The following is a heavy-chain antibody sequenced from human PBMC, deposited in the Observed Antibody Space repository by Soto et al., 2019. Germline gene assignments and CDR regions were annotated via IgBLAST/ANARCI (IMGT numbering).Heavy chain of an antibody. CDR2: ISGSGKNT. Sequence: GGSLRLSCATSACSFTEYATGWVRQDPGKALEWASAISGSGKNTFYADSVKGRFRIPRDNSRKTLFLQMISLRVDDTATYYCATAPTFYADSPYYSSLWFDSWVQATLVTVSS. CDR1: ACSFTEYA. CDR3: ATAPTFYADSPYYSSLWFDS. D-gene: IGHD2-2*01. J-gene: IGHJ5*01. V-gene: IGHV3-23*01.